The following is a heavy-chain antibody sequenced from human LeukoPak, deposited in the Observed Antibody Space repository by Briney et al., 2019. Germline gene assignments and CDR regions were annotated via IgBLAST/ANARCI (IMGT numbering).Heavy chain of an antibody. Sequence: GSLRLSCAASGFTFSSYSMNWVRQAPGKGLEWVSSISSSSSYIYYADSVKGRFTISRDNAKNSLYLQMNSLRAEDTAVYYCARVGIAAAGPDYWGQGTLVTVSS. CDR3: ARVGIAAAGPDY. CDR1: GFTFSSYS. V-gene: IGHV3-21*01. J-gene: IGHJ4*02. CDR2: ISSSSSYI. D-gene: IGHD6-13*01.